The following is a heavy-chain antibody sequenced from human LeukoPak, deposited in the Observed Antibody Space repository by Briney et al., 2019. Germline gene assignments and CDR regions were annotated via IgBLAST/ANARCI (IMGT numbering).Heavy chain of an antibody. CDR3: ARYYYDSSGVRWFDP. CDR2: IYYSGST. V-gene: IGHV4-61*01. J-gene: IGHJ5*02. D-gene: IGHD3-22*01. Sequence: SETLSLTCTVSGYSISSGHYWSWIRQPPGKGLEWIGYIYYSGSTNYNPSLKSRVTISVDTSKNQFSLKLSSVTAADTAVYYCARYYYDSSGVRWFDPWGQGTLVTVSS. CDR1: GYSISSGHY.